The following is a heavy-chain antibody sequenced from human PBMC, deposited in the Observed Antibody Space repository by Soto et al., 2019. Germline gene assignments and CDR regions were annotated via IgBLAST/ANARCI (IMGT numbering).Heavy chain of an antibody. CDR3: ARVSMSTVSWGFDP. V-gene: IGHV4-59*01. D-gene: IGHD4-4*01. CDR1: GVSISSYF. CDR2: IYNSGTT. J-gene: IGHJ5*02. Sequence: SETLSLTCSGSGVSISSYFWSWIRQPPGRGLEWIGYIYNSGTTKYNPSLKSRVIISVDTSKNQLSLKLSSVTAADTAVYYCARVSMSTVSWGFDPWGQGTLVTVSS.